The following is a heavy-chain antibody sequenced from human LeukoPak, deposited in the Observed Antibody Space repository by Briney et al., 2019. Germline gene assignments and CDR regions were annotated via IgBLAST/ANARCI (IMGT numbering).Heavy chain of an antibody. Sequence: PSETLSLTCTVSGGSISSGGYSWSWIRQPPGKGLEWIGYIYHSGSTYYNPSLKSRVTISVDGSKNQFSLKLSSVTAADTAVYYCARVAGYSYGPSHFDYWGQGTLVTVSS. CDR2: IYHSGST. CDR1: GGSISSGGYS. J-gene: IGHJ4*02. D-gene: IGHD5-18*01. CDR3: ARVAGYSYGPSHFDY. V-gene: IGHV4-30-2*01.